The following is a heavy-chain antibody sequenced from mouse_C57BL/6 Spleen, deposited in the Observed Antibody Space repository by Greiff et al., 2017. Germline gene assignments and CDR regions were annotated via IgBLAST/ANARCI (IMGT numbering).Heavy chain of an antibody. J-gene: IGHJ3*01. CDR2: IWSGGST. V-gene: IGHV2-2*01. D-gene: IGHD1-1*01. CDR1: GFSLTSYG. CDR3: AGTTVVATEDWFAY. Sequence: VQLQQPGPGLVQPSQSLSITCTVSGFSLTSYGVHWVRQSPGKGLEWLGVIWSGGSTDYNAAFISRLSISKDNSKSQVFFKMNSLQADDTAIYYCAGTTVVATEDWFAYWGQGTLVTVSA.